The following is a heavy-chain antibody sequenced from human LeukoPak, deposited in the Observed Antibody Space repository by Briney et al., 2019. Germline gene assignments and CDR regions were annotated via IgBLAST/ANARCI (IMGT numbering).Heavy chain of an antibody. D-gene: IGHD7-27*01. CDR1: GFPLTNYY. V-gene: IGHV1-46*01. Sequence: ASVKVSCKASGFPLTNYYVHWVRQAPGQGLEWMGMINPTNGGTNYAQNFQGRVTMTRDTSTTTVFLDLSSLRFEDTAIYYCARDPGDPYGMDVWGQGTTVIVSS. CDR2: INPTNGGT. J-gene: IGHJ6*02. CDR3: ARDPGDPYGMDV.